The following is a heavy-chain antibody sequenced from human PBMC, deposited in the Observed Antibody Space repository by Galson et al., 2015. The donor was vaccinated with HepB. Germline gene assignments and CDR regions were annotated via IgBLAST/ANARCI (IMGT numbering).Heavy chain of an antibody. CDR2: ISGSGGST. D-gene: IGHD2-21*01. J-gene: IGHJ4*02. CDR1: GFTFNTYA. V-gene: IGHV3-23*01. CDR3: AKVVSESDLCGGPFDY. Sequence: SLRLSCAASGFTFNTYAMTWVRQAPGKGLEWVSGISGSGGSTYYADSVKGRFTISRDNSKNTLYLQMNSLRAEDSALYYCAKVVSESDLCGGPFDYWGQGTLVTVSS.